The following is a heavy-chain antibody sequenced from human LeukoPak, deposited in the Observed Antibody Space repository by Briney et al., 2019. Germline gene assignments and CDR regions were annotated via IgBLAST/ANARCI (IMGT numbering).Heavy chain of an antibody. CDR1: GGSFSGYY. CDR2: INHSGSA. J-gene: IGHJ4*02. CDR3: ARQPIYYDFWSGYHGY. D-gene: IGHD3-3*01. V-gene: IGHV4-34*01. Sequence: SETLSLTCAVYGGSFSGYYWSWIRQPPGKGLEWIGEINHSGSANYNPSLKSRVTISVDTSKNQFSLKLSSVTAADTAVYYCARQPIYYDFWSGYHGYWGQGTLVTVSS.